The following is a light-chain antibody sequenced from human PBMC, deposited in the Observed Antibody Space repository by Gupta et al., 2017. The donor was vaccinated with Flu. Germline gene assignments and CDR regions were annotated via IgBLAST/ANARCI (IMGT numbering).Light chain of an antibody. V-gene: IGLV2-11*01. CDR3: CSYAGSV. CDR1: ASDIGDSKH. Sequence: QSALTQPRPVSGSPGQSVTISCTGTASDIGDSKHVSWYQQHPGKAPKLVIYDVTKRPSGVPDRFSGSKSGSTASLTISGLQAEDAGDYYCCSYAGSVFGGGTKLTVL. J-gene: IGLJ3*02. CDR2: DVT.